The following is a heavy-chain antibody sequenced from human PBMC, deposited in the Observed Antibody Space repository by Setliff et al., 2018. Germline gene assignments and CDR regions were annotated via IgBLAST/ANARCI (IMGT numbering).Heavy chain of an antibody. Sequence: ASVKVSCKASGYTFKDFIISWMRQAPGQGLEWMGWISSYNDNTKSAQKFQGRITMTTDTATTTSYMELRSLRSDDTAVYYCARSRDSGFYHQRDAYDIWGQGTMVTVS. CDR3: ARSRDSGFYHQRDAYDI. J-gene: IGHJ3*02. CDR1: GYTFKDFI. V-gene: IGHV1-18*04. CDR2: ISSYNDNT. D-gene: IGHD1-26*01.